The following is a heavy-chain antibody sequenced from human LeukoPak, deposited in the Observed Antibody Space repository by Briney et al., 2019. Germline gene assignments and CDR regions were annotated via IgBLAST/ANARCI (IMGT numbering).Heavy chain of an antibody. CDR1: GGSISSYY. D-gene: IGHD4-17*01. CDR3: ARDNPVTTSY. V-gene: IGHV4-59*12. J-gene: IGHJ4*02. CDR2: IYYSGST. Sequence: SETLSLTCTVSGGSISSYYWSWIRQPPGKGLEWIGYIYYSGSTNYNPSLKSRVTISVDTSKNQFSLKLSSVTAADTAVYYCARDNPVTTSYWGQGTLVTVSS.